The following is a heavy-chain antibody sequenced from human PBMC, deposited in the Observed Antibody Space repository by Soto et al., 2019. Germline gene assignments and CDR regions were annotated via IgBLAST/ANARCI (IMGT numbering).Heavy chain of an antibody. Sequence: SETLSLTCTVSGGSISSYYWSWIRQPPGKGLEWIGYIYYSGSTNYNPSLKSRVTISVDTSKNQFSLKLSSVTAADTAVYYCARDTTGDAFDIWGQGTMVTVSS. CDR3: ARDTTGDAFDI. CDR2: IYYSGST. J-gene: IGHJ3*02. V-gene: IGHV4-59*01. D-gene: IGHD1-1*01. CDR1: GGSISSYY.